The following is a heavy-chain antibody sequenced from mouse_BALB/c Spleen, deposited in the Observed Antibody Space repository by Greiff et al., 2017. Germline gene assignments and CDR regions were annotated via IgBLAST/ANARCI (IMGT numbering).Heavy chain of an antibody. V-gene: IGHV1S81*02. CDR3: ARGYYGSSYAMDY. CDR2: INPSNGRT. J-gene: IGHJ4*01. Sequence: QVQLKQPGAELVKPGASVKLSCKASGYTFTSYWMHWVKQRPGQGLEWIGEINPSNGRTNYNEKFKSKATLTVDKSSSTAYMQLSSLTSEDSAVYYCARGYYGSSYAMDYWGQGTSVTVSS. D-gene: IGHD1-1*01. CDR1: GYTFTSYW.